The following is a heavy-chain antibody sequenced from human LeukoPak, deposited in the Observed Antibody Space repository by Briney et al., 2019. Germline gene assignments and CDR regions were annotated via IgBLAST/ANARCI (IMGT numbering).Heavy chain of an antibody. Sequence: ASVKVSCKASGYTFTSYAMHWVRQAPGQRLEWMGWISAYNGNTNYAQKLQGRVTMTTDTSTSTAYMELRSLRSDDTAVYYCAREGLLPMEAFDIWGQGTMVTVSS. J-gene: IGHJ3*02. CDR3: AREGLLPMEAFDI. CDR2: ISAYNGNT. V-gene: IGHV1-18*01. CDR1: GYTFTSYA. D-gene: IGHD4-23*01.